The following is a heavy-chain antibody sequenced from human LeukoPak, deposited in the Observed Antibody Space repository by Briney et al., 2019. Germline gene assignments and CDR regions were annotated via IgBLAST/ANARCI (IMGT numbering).Heavy chain of an antibody. CDR3: ARAAGYCSSTSCFYFDY. J-gene: IGHJ4*02. D-gene: IGHD2-2*01. CDR1: GGTFSSYS. V-gene: IGHV1-69*05. Sequence: ASVKVSCKASGGTFSSYSISWVRQAPGQGLEWVGGIIPIFGTANYAQKFQGRVTITTDESTSTAYMELSSLRSEDTAVYYCARAAGYCSSTSCFYFDYWGQGTLVTVSS. CDR2: IIPIFGTA.